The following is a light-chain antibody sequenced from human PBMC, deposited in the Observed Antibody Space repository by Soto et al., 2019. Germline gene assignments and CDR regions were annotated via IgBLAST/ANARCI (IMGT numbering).Light chain of an antibody. J-gene: IGKJ1*01. CDR1: QSISSW. V-gene: IGKV1-5*01. CDR2: VAS. Sequence: QMTQSPSTLSAAAGDRVTITCRASQSISSWLAWYQQKPGKAPKLLIYVASTLQSGVPSRFSGSGSGTDFTLTISGLQSDDFVTYYCQQDYSYPWTFGQGTKVDIK. CDR3: QQDYSYPWT.